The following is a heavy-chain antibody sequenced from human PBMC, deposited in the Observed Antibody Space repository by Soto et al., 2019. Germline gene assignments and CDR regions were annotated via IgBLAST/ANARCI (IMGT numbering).Heavy chain of an antibody. V-gene: IGHV1-69*13. J-gene: IGHJ6*02. D-gene: IGHD3-3*01. CDR2: IIPIFGTA. CDR3: ARTAEYYDFWSGSPNYYYYGMDV. CDR1: GGTFSSYA. Sequence: SVKVSCKASGGTFSSYAISWVRQAPGQGLEWMGGIIPIFGTANYAQKFQGRVTITADESTSTAYMELSSLRSEDTAVYYCARTAEYYDFWSGSPNYYYYGMDVWGQGTTVTVS.